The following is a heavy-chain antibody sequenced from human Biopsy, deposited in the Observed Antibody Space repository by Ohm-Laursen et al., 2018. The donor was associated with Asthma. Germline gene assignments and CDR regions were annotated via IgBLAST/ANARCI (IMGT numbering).Heavy chain of an antibody. CDR3: ASPSSSREILYYYYNMDI. J-gene: IGHJ6*02. V-gene: IGHV1-69*06. D-gene: IGHD6-13*01. CDR1: GGTFGNYA. CDR2: ISPVFGST. Sequence: SVKVSCKSSGGTFGNYAISWVRQAPGLGLEWVGGISPVFGSTNIAQKFQGGVTISADIFTKTAYLEVSSLRSDDTAVYYCASPSSSREILYYYYNMDIWGQGTTVTV.